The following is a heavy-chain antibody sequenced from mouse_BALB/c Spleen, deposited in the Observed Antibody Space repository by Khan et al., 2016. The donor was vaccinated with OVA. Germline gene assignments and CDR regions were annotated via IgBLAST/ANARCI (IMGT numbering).Heavy chain of an antibody. D-gene: IGHD2-10*01. V-gene: IGHV9-3-1*01. CDR2: INTYTGEP. Sequence: QIQLVQSGPELKKPGETVKISCKASGHTFTTYGMNWVKQAPGKGLKWMGWINTYTGEPTYADDFNGRFAFSLETSASTAYLQINNLKNEDTATYFCARPPYFSYVMDNWGQGTSVTVSS. CDR1: GHTFTTYG. J-gene: IGHJ4*01. CDR3: ARPPYFSYVMDN.